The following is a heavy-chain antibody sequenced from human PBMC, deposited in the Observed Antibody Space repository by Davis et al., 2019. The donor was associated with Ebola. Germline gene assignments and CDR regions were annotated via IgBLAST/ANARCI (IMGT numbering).Heavy chain of an antibody. CDR2: TYYRSKWYN. J-gene: IGHJ4*02. V-gene: IGHV6-1*01. Sequence: SETLSLTCAISGDSVSSNSAAWNWIRQSPSRGLEWLGRTYYRSKWYNDYAVSVKSRITINPDTSKNQFSLQLNSVTPEDTAVYYCARDDDYIWGSYRSGGFDYWGQGTLVTVSS. CDR3: ARDDDYIWGSYRSGGFDY. CDR1: GDSVSSNSAA. D-gene: IGHD3-16*02.